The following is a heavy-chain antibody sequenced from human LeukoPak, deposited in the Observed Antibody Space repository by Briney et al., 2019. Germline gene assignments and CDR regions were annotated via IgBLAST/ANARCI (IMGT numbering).Heavy chain of an antibody. V-gene: IGHV3-15*01. CDR2: IKSKTDGGTT. Sequence: GGSLRLSCAASGFTFNNAWMNWVRQAPGKGLEWVGLIKSKTDGGTTDYAAPVKGRFTISRDDSENTVYLQMNSLKTEDTAVYFCATSPGFWATSPFDYWGQGTQVIISS. CDR1: GFTFNNAW. J-gene: IGHJ4*02. CDR3: ATSPGFWATSPFDY. D-gene: IGHD3-10*01.